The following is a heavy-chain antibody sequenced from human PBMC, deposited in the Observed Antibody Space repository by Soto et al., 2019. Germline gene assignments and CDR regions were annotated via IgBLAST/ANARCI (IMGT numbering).Heavy chain of an antibody. CDR3: ARGRASGSYYLLDY. Sequence: ASVKVSCKASGNTFTIYDINCVLQSTGHWLDWMGWINPNSGNIGYAQKFQGRVTMTRDTAIRTAYMEVSRLRSDDTAVYYCARGRASGSYYLLDYWGQGTLVTV. D-gene: IGHD3-10*01. CDR1: GNTFTIYD. CDR2: INPNSGNI. V-gene: IGHV1-8*01. J-gene: IGHJ4*02.